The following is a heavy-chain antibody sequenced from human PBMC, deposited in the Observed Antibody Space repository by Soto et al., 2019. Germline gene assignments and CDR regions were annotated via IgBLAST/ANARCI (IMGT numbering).Heavy chain of an antibody. D-gene: IGHD4-17*01. CDR1: GFTFSSYA. Sequence: GGSLRLSCAASGFTFSSYAMSWVRQAPGKGLEWVSAISGSGGGTYYADSVKGRFTISRDNSKNTLYLQMNSLRAEDTAVYYCAKNYDYGDYVGKYYYYGMDVWGQGTTVTVSS. V-gene: IGHV3-23*01. CDR3: AKNYDYGDYVGKYYYYGMDV. J-gene: IGHJ6*02. CDR2: ISGSGGGT.